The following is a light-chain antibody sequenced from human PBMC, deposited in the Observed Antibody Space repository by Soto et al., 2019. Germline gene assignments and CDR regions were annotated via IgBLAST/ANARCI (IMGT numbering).Light chain of an antibody. V-gene: IGKV3-20*01. Sequence: EIVLTQSPGTLSLSPGERATLSCRASQSVSSYLAWYQQKPGQAPRLLIYGASNRATGIPDRFSGSGSGTDFTLTISRLEPEDVAVYYCQQYEAVVTFGQGTKVDIK. J-gene: IGKJ1*01. CDR1: QSVSSY. CDR2: GAS. CDR3: QQYEAVVT.